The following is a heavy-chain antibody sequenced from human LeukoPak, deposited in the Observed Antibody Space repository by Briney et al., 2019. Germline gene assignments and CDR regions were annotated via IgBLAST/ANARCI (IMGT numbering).Heavy chain of an antibody. D-gene: IGHD3-9*01. J-gene: IGHJ4*02. CDR3: ARLPYYDILTGSHYFDY. V-gene: IGHV5-51*01. CDR2: IYPGDSDT. Sequence: RGESLKISCKGSGYSFTTNWIGWVRQMSGEGLEWMGIIYPGDSDTIYSPSFQGQVTISADKSISTAYLQWSSLKASDTAMYYCARLPYYDILTGSHYFDYWGQGTLVTVSS. CDR1: GYSFTTNW.